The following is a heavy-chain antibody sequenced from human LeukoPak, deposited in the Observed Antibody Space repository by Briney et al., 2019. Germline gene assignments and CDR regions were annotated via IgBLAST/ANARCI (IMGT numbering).Heavy chain of an antibody. CDR3: ARSGTRYNWNYDYFDY. Sequence: ASVKVSCKASGYTFTSYGISWVRQAPGQGLEWMGWISAYNGNTNYAQKLQGRVTMTTDTSTSTAYMELRSLRSDYTAVYYCARSGTRYNWNYDYFDYWGQGTLVTVSS. J-gene: IGHJ4*02. CDR1: GYTFTSYG. CDR2: ISAYNGNT. V-gene: IGHV1-18*01. D-gene: IGHD1-7*01.